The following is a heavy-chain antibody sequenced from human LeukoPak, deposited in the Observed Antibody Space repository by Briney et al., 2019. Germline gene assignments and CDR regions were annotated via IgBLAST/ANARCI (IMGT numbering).Heavy chain of an antibody. D-gene: IGHD3-16*01. Sequence: GGSLRLSCAASGFTFSSYAMGWVRQAPGKGLEWVSAISGSGGSTYYADSVKGRFTISRDNSRDSLYLQMNSLRAEDTAVYYCAKGYYDYVWGSYYFDYWGQGTLVTASS. CDR1: GFTFSSYA. CDR2: ISGSGGST. V-gene: IGHV3-23*01. J-gene: IGHJ4*02. CDR3: AKGYYDYVWGSYYFDY.